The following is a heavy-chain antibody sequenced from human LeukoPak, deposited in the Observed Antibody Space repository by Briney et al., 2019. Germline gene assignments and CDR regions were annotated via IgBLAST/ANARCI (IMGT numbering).Heavy chain of an antibody. D-gene: IGHD1-26*01. CDR2: VNPRTGDT. V-gene: IGHV1-2*06. J-gene: IGHJ3*02. CDR1: GYTFTVYY. Sequence: ASVTVSCKASGYTFTVYYVHWVRQAPGQGLEWMGRVNPRTGDTDYAQKFQDKVTMTRDTSSNAAYMELSSLTSDDTAVYYCARPQPWEYAFDIWGQGTMVIVSS. CDR3: ARPQPWEYAFDI.